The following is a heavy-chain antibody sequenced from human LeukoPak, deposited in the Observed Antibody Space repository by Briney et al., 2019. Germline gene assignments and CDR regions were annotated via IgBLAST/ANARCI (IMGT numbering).Heavy chain of an antibody. J-gene: IGHJ4*02. CDR1: GYTFTSYG. V-gene: IGHV1-18*01. D-gene: IGHD3-22*01. CDR2: ISAYNGNT. CDR3: ARVPNYYDSSGYFEPFDY. Sequence: ASVKVSCKASGYTFTSYGISWVRQAPGQGLEWMGWISAYNGNTNYAQKLQGRVTMATDTSTSTAYMELRSLRSDDTAVHYCARVPNYYDSSGYFEPFDYWAREPWSPSPQ.